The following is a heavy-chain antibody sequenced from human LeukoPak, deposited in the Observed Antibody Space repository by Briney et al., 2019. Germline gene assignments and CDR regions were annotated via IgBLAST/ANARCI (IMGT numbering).Heavy chain of an antibody. J-gene: IGHJ4*02. CDR2: IYSGGST. CDR1: GFTVSSNY. D-gene: IGHD3-22*01. Sequence: GGSLRLSCAASGFTVSSNYMSWVRQAPGKGLEWVSVIYSGGSTYYADSVKGRFTISRDNAKNSLYLQMNSLRAEDTAVYYCARFYDSSGYYFLDYWGQGTLVTVSS. CDR3: ARFYDSSGYYFLDY. V-gene: IGHV3-53*01.